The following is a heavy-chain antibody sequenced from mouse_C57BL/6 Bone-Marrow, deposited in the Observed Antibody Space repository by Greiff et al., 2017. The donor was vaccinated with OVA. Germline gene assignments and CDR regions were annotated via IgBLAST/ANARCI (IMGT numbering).Heavy chain of an antibody. Sequence: VQLKQPGAELVKPGASVKMSCKASGYTFTSYWITWVKQRPGQGLEWIGDIYPGSGSTNYNEKFKSKATLTVDTSSSTAYMQLSSLTSEDSAVYYCASVLYYSNYVGYWGQGTTLTVSS. J-gene: IGHJ2*01. CDR3: ASVLYYSNYVGY. D-gene: IGHD2-5*01. CDR1: GYTFTSYW. V-gene: IGHV1-55*01. CDR2: IYPGSGST.